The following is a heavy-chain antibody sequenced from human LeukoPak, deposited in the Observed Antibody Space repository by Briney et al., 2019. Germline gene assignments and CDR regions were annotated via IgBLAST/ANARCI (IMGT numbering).Heavy chain of an antibody. CDR1: GFTFSDHY. Sequence: PGGSLRLSCAASGFTFSDHYMDWVRQAPGKGLEWVGRTRNKANSYTTEYAASVKGRFTISRDDSKNSPYLQMNSLKTEDTAVYYCAREGGYCSSTSCYDYYYYGMDVWGQGTTVTVSS. D-gene: IGHD2-2*01. CDR2: TRNKANSYTT. CDR3: AREGGYCSSTSCYDYYYYGMDV. J-gene: IGHJ6*02. V-gene: IGHV3-72*01.